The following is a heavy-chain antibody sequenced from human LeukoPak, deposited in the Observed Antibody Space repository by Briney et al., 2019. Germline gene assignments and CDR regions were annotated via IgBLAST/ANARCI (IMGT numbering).Heavy chain of an antibody. V-gene: IGHV3-30*04. Sequence: PGRSLRLSCAASGFPFSSYAMHWVRQAPGKGREWLAVISYDGSNKYYADSVKGRFTISRDNTKNTLYLQMNSLRAEDTAVYCCARDELGGGFGEGYWGQGTLVTVSS. CDR3: ARDELGGGFGEGY. CDR2: ISYDGSNK. J-gene: IGHJ4*02. D-gene: IGHD3-10*01. CDR1: GFPFSSYA.